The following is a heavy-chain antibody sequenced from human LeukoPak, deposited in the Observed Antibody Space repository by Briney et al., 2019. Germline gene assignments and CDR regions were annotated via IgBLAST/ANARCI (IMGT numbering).Heavy chain of an antibody. J-gene: IGHJ4*02. CDR2: ISGSGGST. CDR3: AKDRWFGELSTY. V-gene: IGHV3-23*01. Sequence: GGSLRLSRAASGFTFSSYAMSWVRQAPGKGLEWVSAISGSGGSTYYADSVKGRFTISRDNSKNTLYLQMNSLRAEDTAVYYCAKDRWFGELSTYWGQGTLVTVSS. CDR1: GFTFSSYA. D-gene: IGHD3-10*01.